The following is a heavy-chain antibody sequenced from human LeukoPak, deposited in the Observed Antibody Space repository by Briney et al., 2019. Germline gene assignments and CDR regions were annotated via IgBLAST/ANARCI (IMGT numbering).Heavy chain of an antibody. J-gene: IGHJ4*02. CDR1: GGSISSGTYY. CDR2: IYISGST. D-gene: IGHD7-27*01. Sequence: SETLSLTCTVSGGSISSGTYYWNWIRQPAGKGLEWIGRIYISGSTNYNPSLKSRVTISVDTSKNQFSLKLTPVTAADTAVYFCARQRPWGLSRYFDYWGQGTLVTVSS. V-gene: IGHV4-61*02. CDR3: ARQRPWGLSRYFDY.